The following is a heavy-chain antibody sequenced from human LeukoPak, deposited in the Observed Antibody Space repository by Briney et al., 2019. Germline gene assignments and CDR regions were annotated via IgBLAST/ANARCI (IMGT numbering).Heavy chain of an antibody. CDR1: SGSISNYY. V-gene: IGHV4-4*07. D-gene: IGHD6-13*01. CDR2: ISSSGST. J-gene: IGHJ5*02. Sequence: SETLSLTCTVSSGSISNYYWSWIRQSAGKGLERIGRISSSGSTNYNPSLKSRVTMSVDTSKNRFSLNLTSVTAADTAVYYCAREVEAAGRGFDPWGQGTLVTVSS. CDR3: AREVEAAGRGFDP.